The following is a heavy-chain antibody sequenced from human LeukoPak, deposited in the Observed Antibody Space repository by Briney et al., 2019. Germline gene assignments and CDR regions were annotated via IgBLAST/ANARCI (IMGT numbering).Heavy chain of an antibody. J-gene: IGHJ4*02. Sequence: ASVKVSCKASGYTFTSYGISWLRQAPGQGLEWMGWISAYNGNTNYAQKLQGRVTMTTDTSTSTAYMELRSLRSDDPAVYYCARAGVATTKVAIDYWGQGTLVTVSS. CDR1: GYTFTSYG. V-gene: IGHV1-18*01. D-gene: IGHD5-12*01. CDR2: ISAYNGNT. CDR3: ARAGVATTKVAIDY.